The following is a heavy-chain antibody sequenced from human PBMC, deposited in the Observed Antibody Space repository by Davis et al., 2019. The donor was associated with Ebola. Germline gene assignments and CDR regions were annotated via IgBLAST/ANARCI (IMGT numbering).Heavy chain of an antibody. J-gene: IGHJ2*01. CDR3: ASHSQGDDATCYFYL. CDR2: IRSKPSRYVT. V-gene: IGHV3-73*01. Sequence: PGGSLRLSCAASGFTFSTYAMSWRGKVYGKGLEWVGRIRSKPSRYVTEYGASVSSRFTISRDDSKNTAYLQLDSLKTEDPSFYDCASHSQGDDATCYFYLFRRVSLFTVSS. D-gene: IGHD2-21*02. CDR1: GFTFSTYA.